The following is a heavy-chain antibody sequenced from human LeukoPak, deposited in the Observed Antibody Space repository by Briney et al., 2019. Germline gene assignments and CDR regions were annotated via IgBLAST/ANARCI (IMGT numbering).Heavy chain of an antibody. CDR3: AKSFLSGVSGIFDS. V-gene: IGHV3-23*01. J-gene: IGHJ4*02. CDR2: ISGSGGSI. Sequence: GGSLRLSCAASGFTFSSSAMSWVRQAPGKGLECVSSISGSGGSIYYADSVKGRVTISRGNSKNTLYLQMNSLRSEDTAVYYCAKSFLSGVSGIFDSWGQGTLVTVSS. D-gene: IGHD6-19*01. CDR1: GFTFSSSA.